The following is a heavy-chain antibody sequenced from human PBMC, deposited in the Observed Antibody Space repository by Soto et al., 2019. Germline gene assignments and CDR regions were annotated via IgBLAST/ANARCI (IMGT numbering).Heavy chain of an antibody. Sequence: SVKVSCKASGGTFSSYAISWVRQAPGQGLEWMGGIIPIFGTANYAQKFQGRVTITADESTSTAHMELSSLRSEDTAVYYCAIAARKAYRPFDYWGQGTLVTVSS. CDR2: IIPIFGTA. J-gene: IGHJ4*02. CDR3: AIAARKAYRPFDY. V-gene: IGHV1-69*13. D-gene: IGHD6-6*01. CDR1: GGTFSSYA.